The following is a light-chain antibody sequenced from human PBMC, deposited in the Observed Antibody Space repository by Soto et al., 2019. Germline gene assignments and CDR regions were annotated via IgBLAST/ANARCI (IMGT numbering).Light chain of an antibody. Sequence: QSVLTQPPSVSGAPGQRVTISCTGSSSNIGAGYDVHWYQQLPGTAPKLLIYVNSNRPSGVPDRFSASKSGTSASLAITGLQAEDEADYYCQSYDSSLSGYVVFVGGTKLTVL. V-gene: IGLV1-40*01. CDR1: SSNIGAGYD. CDR3: QSYDSSLSGYVV. J-gene: IGLJ2*01. CDR2: VNS.